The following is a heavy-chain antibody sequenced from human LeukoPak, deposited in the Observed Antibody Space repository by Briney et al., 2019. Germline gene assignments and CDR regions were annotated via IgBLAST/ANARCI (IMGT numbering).Heavy chain of an antibody. V-gene: IGHV1-2*02. CDR1: GYTFTGYY. Sequence: ASVKVSCKASGYTFTGYYMHWVRQAPGQGLEWMGWINPNSGGTNYAQKFQGRVTMTRDTSISTAYMELSRLRSDDTAVYYCARGSNFYDILTGGRYSWFDPWGQGTLVTVSS. CDR3: ARGSNFYDILTGGRYSWFDP. CDR2: INPNSGGT. J-gene: IGHJ5*02. D-gene: IGHD3-9*01.